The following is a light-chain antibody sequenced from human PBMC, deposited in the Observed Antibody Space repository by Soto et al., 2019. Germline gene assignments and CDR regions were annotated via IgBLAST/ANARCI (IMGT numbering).Light chain of an antibody. CDR2: AAS. V-gene: IGKV1-39*01. CDR1: QSISTY. J-gene: IGKJ3*01. CDR3: QQTFGTLFT. Sequence: DIQMTQSPSSLSASVGDRVTITCRASQSISTYLSWYRQKPGKAPQLLIYAASSLQSGVPSRFSGSGSGTDFTLTISSLQPEDFASYYCQQTFGTLFTFGPGTKVDIK.